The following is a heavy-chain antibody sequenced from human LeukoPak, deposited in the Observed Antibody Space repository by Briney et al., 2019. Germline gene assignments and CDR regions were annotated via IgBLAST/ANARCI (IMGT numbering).Heavy chain of an antibody. CDR2: IIPIFGTA. Sequence: GASVKVSCKASGGTFSSYAISWVRQAPGQGLEWVGGIIPIFGTANYAQKFQGRVTITTDESTSTAYMELSGLRSEDTAVYYCARHMVRGVITYYFDYWGQGILVTVSS. V-gene: IGHV1-69*05. D-gene: IGHD3-10*01. J-gene: IGHJ4*02. CDR1: GGTFSSYA. CDR3: ARHMVRGVITYYFDY.